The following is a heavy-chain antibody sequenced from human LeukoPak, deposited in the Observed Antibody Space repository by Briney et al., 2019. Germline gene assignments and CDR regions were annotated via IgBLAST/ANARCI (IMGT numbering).Heavy chain of an antibody. CDR1: GFTFSSYW. D-gene: IGHD3-22*01. J-gene: IGHJ3*02. CDR3: ARAGAFYYYDSSGYPTGAFDI. Sequence: GGSLRLSCAASGFTFSSYWMSWVRQAPGKGLEWVAVIWYDGSNKYYADTVKGRFTISRDNSKNTLYLQMNSLRAEDTAVYYCARAGAFYYYDSSGYPTGAFDIWGQGTMVTVSS. CDR2: IWYDGSNK. V-gene: IGHV3-33*08.